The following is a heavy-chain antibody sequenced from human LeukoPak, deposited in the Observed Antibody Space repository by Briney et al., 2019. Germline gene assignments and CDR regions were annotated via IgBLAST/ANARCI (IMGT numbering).Heavy chain of an antibody. D-gene: IGHD2-2*01. J-gene: IGHJ4*02. CDR1: GYSISSGYY. CDR3: ARTVAYCSATSCYGY. CDR2: VYYDGST. V-gene: IGHV4-38-2*01. Sequence: SETLSLTCAVSGYSISSGYYWGWNRQPPGKGLEWIGSVYYDGSTYHNPSLKSRVTISVDMSKNQFFVKLSSVTAADTAVYYCARTVAYCSATSCYGYWGQGTLVTVSS.